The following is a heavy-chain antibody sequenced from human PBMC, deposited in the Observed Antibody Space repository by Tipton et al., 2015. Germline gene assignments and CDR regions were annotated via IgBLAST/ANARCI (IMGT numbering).Heavy chain of an antibody. D-gene: IGHD5-18*01. Sequence: GSLRLSCAASGFTVSTNYMSWVRQAPGKGLEWVSLIYSGSRTYYADSVKGRFTISRDNSKNTLYLQMNSLRADDTAVYFCGKGGTALVTWVDNWGQGALVTVSS. J-gene: IGHJ4*02. CDR3: GKGGTALVTWVDN. CDR2: IYSGSRT. V-gene: IGHV3-53*01. CDR1: GFTVSTNY.